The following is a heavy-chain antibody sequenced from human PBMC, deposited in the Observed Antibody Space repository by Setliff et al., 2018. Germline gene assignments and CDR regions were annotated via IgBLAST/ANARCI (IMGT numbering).Heavy chain of an antibody. CDR1: G. CDR2: ISYDGFKI. CDR3: AREGSIGWSQYFHH. V-gene: IGHV3-30*03. J-gene: IGHJ1*01. Sequence: GGSLRLSCAASGMHWVRQAPGRGLEWVTFISYDGFKIYYAESVKGRFTISRDISTNTLFLEIDSLRSEDTGLYYCAREGSIGWSQYFHHWGQGTPVTVSS. D-gene: IGHD6-19*01.